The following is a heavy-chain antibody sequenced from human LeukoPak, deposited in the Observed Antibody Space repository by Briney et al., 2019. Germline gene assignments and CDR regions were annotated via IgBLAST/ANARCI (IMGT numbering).Heavy chain of an antibody. V-gene: IGHV3-48*03. J-gene: IGHJ4*02. CDR3: ARDAGGCSGGSCYRTYYFDY. CDR2: ISSSGSTI. Sequence: GGSLRLSCAASGFTFSSYEMNWVRQAPGKGLEWVSYISSSGSTIYYADSVKGRFTISRDNAKNSLYLQMNSLRAEDTAVYYCARDAGGCSGGSCYRTYYFDYWGQGTLVTVSS. CDR1: GFTFSSYE. D-gene: IGHD2-15*01.